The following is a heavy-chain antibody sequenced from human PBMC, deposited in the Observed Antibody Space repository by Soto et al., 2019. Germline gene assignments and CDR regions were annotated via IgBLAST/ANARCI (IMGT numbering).Heavy chain of an antibody. J-gene: IGHJ4*01. CDR2: ISGGGTAT. CDR1: GVPFINFA. Sequence: PGGAVRRSSAASGVPFINFAMSWVRQSPGKGLEWVSAISGGGTATWYADSVRGRFTISRDNSKNTVYLQMNSLRAEDTAVYYCAKFGASGSYFQFDYWGHGTLVTVSS. V-gene: IGHV3-23*01. D-gene: IGHD3-10*01. CDR3: AKFGASGSYFQFDY.